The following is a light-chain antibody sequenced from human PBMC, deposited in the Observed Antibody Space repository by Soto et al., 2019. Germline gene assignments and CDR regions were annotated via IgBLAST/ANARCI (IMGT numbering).Light chain of an antibody. V-gene: IGKV3-20*01. J-gene: IGKJ1*01. CDR2: GAS. CDR1: QSVDSDY. Sequence: EIVLTQSPGTLSLSPGERATLSCRASQSVDSDYLAWYQQKSGQAPRLLIFGASSRAIGIPERFSGSGSGTEFTLSISRLEPEDFAVYYCQKYGGSPPWTFGRGTKADIK. CDR3: QKYGGSPPWT.